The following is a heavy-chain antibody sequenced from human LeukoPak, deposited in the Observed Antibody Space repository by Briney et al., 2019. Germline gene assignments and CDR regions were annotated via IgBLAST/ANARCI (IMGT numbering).Heavy chain of an antibody. CDR2: IIPIFGTA. D-gene: IGHD3-10*01. Sequence: SVKVSFKASGGTFSSYAISWVRQAPGQGLEWMGGIIPIFGTANYAQKFQGRVTITADESTSTAYMELSSLRSEDTAVYYCASFLWFGEAAPRPLDYWGQGTLVTVSS. J-gene: IGHJ4*02. CDR1: GGTFSSYA. CDR3: ASFLWFGEAAPRPLDY. V-gene: IGHV1-69*13.